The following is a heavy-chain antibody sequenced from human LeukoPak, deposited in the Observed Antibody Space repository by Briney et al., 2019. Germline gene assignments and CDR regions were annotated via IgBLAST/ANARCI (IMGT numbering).Heavy chain of an antibody. Sequence: SQTLSLTCALSGDSVSSNSAAWNWIRQSPSRGLEWLGRTYYRSKWYNDYAVSVKSRITINPDTSKNQFSLQLNSVTPEDTAVYYCARTKGLGTAPGTLPFDFWGQGTLVTVSS. CDR2: TYYRSKWYN. CDR3: ARTKGLGTAPGTLPFDF. D-gene: IGHD6-13*01. J-gene: IGHJ4*02. V-gene: IGHV6-1*01. CDR1: GDSVSSNSAA.